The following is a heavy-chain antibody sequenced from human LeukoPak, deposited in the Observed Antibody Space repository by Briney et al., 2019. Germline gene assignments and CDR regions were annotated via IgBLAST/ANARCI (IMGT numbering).Heavy chain of an antibody. CDR1: RYPFTSYA. V-gene: IGHV1-3*01. CDR3: ARVDGSGPNAPNDC. D-gene: IGHD3-10*01. Sequence: GASVKVSCKASRYPFTSYAMHWMRQAPGQRLEWMGWIHVGNGNTEYSQKFQGRVTITRDTPATTTYMELSSLRSEDTAVYYCARVDGSGPNAPNDCWGQGSLVTVSS. J-gene: IGHJ4*02. CDR2: IHVGNGNT.